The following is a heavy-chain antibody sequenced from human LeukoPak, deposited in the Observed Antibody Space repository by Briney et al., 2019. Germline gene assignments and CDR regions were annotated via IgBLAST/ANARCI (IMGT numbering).Heavy chain of an antibody. CDR1: GGTFSSYA. Sequence: ASVKVSCKASGGTFSSYAISWVRQAPGQGLEWMGGIIPIFGTANYAQKFQGRVTITADKSTSTAYMELSSLRSEDTAVYYCARDAHDYGDPVPYGMDVWGKGTTVTVSS. CDR2: IIPIFGTA. D-gene: IGHD4-17*01. V-gene: IGHV1-69*06. CDR3: ARDAHDYGDPVPYGMDV. J-gene: IGHJ6*04.